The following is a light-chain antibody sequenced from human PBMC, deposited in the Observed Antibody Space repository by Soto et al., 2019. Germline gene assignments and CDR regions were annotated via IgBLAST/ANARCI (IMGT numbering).Light chain of an antibody. V-gene: IGLV2-11*01. Sequence: QSVLTQPRSVSGSPGQSVTISCTGTSGDVGGYNYVSWYQQHPGKAPKLMIYDLSERPSGVPDRFSGSKSGNTASLTISGLQAEDEADYYCCSYAGSFTLYVFGTGTKVTVL. J-gene: IGLJ1*01. CDR1: SGDVGGYNY. CDR3: CSYAGSFTLYV. CDR2: DLS.